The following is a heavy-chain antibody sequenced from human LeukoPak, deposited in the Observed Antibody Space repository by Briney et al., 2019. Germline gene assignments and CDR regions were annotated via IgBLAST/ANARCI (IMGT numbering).Heavy chain of an antibody. V-gene: IGHV1-46*01. Sequence: EASVKVSCKAFGYAFTSYYMHWVRQAPGQGLEWMGIINPGLGSTSYAQKFQGRVTMTGDTSTSTVYMELSSLRSEDTAVYYCARDQQWLVTGEDAFDIWGQGTMVTVSS. J-gene: IGHJ3*02. CDR3: ARDQQWLVTGEDAFDI. D-gene: IGHD6-19*01. CDR1: GYAFTSYY. CDR2: INPGLGST.